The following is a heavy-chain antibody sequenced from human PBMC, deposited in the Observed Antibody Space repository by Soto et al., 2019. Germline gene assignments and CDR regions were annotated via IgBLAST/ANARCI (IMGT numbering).Heavy chain of an antibody. CDR3: ARAYSGSTYYYYGMDV. V-gene: IGHV1-18*01. CDR1: GYTFTSYG. D-gene: IGHD1-26*01. Sequence: ASVKVSCNASGYTFTSYGISWVRQAPGQGLEWMGWISAYNGNTNYAQKLQGRVTMTTDTSTSTAYMELRSLRSDDTAVYYCARAYSGSTYYYYGMDVWGQGTTVTVSS. CDR2: ISAYNGNT. J-gene: IGHJ6*02.